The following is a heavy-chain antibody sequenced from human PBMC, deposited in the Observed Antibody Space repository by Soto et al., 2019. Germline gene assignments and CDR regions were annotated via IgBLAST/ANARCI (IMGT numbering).Heavy chain of an antibody. D-gene: IGHD4-17*01. Sequence: EVQLVESGGGLVQPGGSLRLSCAASGFTFSNYWIHWVRQAPGKGLVWVSRINSDGTTTNYADSVKGRFTISRDNARNTVFLQMIRLRAEDTAVYYCAKTSRGVYGDFDWGQGTLVTVSS. CDR3: AKTSRGVYGDFD. J-gene: IGHJ4*02. CDR1: GFTFSNYW. CDR2: INSDGTTT. V-gene: IGHV3-74*02.